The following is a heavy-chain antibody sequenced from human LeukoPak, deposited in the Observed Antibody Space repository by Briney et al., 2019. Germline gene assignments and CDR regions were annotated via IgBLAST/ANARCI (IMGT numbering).Heavy chain of an antibody. Sequence: GGSLRLSCAASGFTTFSKYSMNWVRQAPRKGLEWGSCIGTRSTSMYYADSGKGRFTISRDNAKNSLFLQMNSLRDEDTAVYYCARVNIAVTRTRWFDPWGQGTLVTVSS. D-gene: IGHD6-19*01. J-gene: IGHJ5*02. CDR3: ARVNIAVTRTRWFDP. CDR2: IGTRSTSM. CDR1: GFTTFSKYS. V-gene: IGHV3-48*02.